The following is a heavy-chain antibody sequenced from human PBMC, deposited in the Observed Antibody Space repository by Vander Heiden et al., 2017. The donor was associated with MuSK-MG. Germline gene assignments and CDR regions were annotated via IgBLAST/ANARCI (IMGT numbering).Heavy chain of an antibody. D-gene: IGHD3-3*01. Sequence: EVQLVESGGGLVQPGGSLRLSGAASGFTFSDHYMDWVRQAPGKGLEWVGRTRNKANSYTTEYAASVKGRFTISRDDSKNSLYLQMNSLKTEDTAVYYCARATYDFWSGYYYFDYWGQGTLVTVSS. CDR1: GFTFSDHY. J-gene: IGHJ4*02. CDR3: ARATYDFWSGYYYFDY. CDR2: TRNKANSYTT. V-gene: IGHV3-72*01.